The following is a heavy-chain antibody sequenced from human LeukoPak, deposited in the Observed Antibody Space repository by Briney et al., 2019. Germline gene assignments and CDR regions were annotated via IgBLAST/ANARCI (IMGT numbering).Heavy chain of an antibody. D-gene: IGHD1-7*01. CDR3: ARDTPENWNYPVY. CDR2: ISYDGSNK. Sequence: PGGSLRLSCAASGFTFSSYAMHWVRQAPGKGLEWVAVISYDGSNKYYADSVKGRFTISRDNSKNTLYLQMNSLRAEDTAVYYCARDTPENWNYPVYWGQGTLVTVSS. J-gene: IGHJ4*02. CDR1: GFTFSSYA. V-gene: IGHV3-30-3*01.